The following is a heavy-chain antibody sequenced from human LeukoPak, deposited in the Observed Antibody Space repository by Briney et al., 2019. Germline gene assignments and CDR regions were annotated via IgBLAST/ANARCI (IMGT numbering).Heavy chain of an antibody. V-gene: IGHV3-30*02. J-gene: IGHJ1*01. CDR1: GFTFSSYG. CDR2: IRYDGSNK. Sequence: GGSLRLSCAASGFTFSSYGMHWVRQAPGKGLEWVAFIRYDGSNKYYAGSVKGRFTISRDNAKNSLYLQMNSLRAEDTAVYYCARDDGVHWGQGTLVTVSS. D-gene: IGHD3-10*01. CDR3: ARDDGVH.